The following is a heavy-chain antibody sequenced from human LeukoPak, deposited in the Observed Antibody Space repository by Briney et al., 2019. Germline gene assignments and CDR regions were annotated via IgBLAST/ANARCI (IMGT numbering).Heavy chain of an antibody. J-gene: IGHJ4*02. CDR3: ARDPLTMIKVGPVDY. CDR2: IKQDGSEK. V-gene: IGHV3-7*01. D-gene: IGHD3-22*01. Sequence: PGGSLRLSCAASGFTFSSYWMNWVRQAPGKGLEWVANIKQDGSEKYYVDSVKGRFTISRDNAKNSLYLQMNSLRAEDTAVYYCARDPLTMIKVGPVDYWGQGTLVTVSS. CDR1: GFTFSSYW.